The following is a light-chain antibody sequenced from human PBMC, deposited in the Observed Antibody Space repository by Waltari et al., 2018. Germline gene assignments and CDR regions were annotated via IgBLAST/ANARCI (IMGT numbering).Light chain of an antibody. CDR1: SSNIGNNH. CDR2: ENS. J-gene: IGLJ2*01. Sequence: QSVLTQPPSVSAAPGPKVTISCSGSSSNIGNNHVFWYQHLPGAAPKLVIYENSFRPSGIPDRFSGSKSGTSATLDITGLQTGDEAAYYCGTWDNSLSGKVFGGGTKLTVL. V-gene: IGLV1-51*01. CDR3: GTWDNSLSGKV.